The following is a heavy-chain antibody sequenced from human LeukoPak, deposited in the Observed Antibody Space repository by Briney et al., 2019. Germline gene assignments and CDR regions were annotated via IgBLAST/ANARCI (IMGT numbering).Heavy chain of an antibody. J-gene: IGHJ4*02. Sequence: GGSLRLSCAASGFTFNVYGIHWVRQAPGKGLEWVAVIWNDGSNKYYADSVKGRFTISRDNAKNSLYLQMNSLRAEDTAVYYCARDRCSSTSCYVTYWGQGTLVTVSS. CDR3: ARDRCSSTSCYVTY. CDR2: IWNDGSNK. V-gene: IGHV3-33*01. CDR1: GFTFNVYG. D-gene: IGHD2-2*01.